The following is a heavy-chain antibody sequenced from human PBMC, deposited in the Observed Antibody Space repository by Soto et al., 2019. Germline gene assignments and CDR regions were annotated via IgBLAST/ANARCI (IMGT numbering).Heavy chain of an antibody. D-gene: IGHD4-17*01. Sequence: GGSLRLSCAASGFTFDDYAMHWVRQAPGKGLEWVSGISWNSGSIGYADSVKGRFTISRDNAKNSLYLQMNSLRAEDTALYYCAKDGGDYVIGYYYYYMDVWGKGTTVTVSS. CDR2: ISWNSGSI. CDR3: AKDGGDYVIGYYYYYMDV. V-gene: IGHV3-9*01. CDR1: GFTFDDYA. J-gene: IGHJ6*03.